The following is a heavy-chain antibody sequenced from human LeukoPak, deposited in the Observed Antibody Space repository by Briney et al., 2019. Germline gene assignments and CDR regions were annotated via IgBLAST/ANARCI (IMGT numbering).Heavy chain of an antibody. J-gene: IGHJ4*02. CDR1: GFTFSSYG. D-gene: IGHD3-22*01. Sequence: GGSLRLSCAASGFTFSSYGMHWVRQAPGKGLEWVAVISYDGSNKYYADSVKGRFTISSDNSKNTLYLQMNSLRAEDTAVYYCAKVEGVLGYYDSSGYYPGNYWGQGTLVTVSS. CDR2: ISYDGSNK. V-gene: IGHV3-30*18. CDR3: AKVEGVLGYYDSSGYYPGNY.